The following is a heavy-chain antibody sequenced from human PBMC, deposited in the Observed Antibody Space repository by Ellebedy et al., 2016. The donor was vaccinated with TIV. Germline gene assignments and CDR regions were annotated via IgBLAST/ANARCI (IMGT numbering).Heavy chain of an antibody. CDR2: ISHTGSRT. J-gene: IGHJ4*02. D-gene: IGHD6-19*01. CDR1: GFTFNSYA. V-gene: IGHV3-23*01. CDR3: AKGRGGGSESSAPRYYFDS. Sequence: GESLKISCAASGFTFNSYAMSWVRQAPGKGLEWVSTISHTGSRTYYANSVEGRVIISRENSKRTLYLQMNSLRAEDTAVYYCAKGRGGGSESSAPRYYFDSWGLGTLVTVSS.